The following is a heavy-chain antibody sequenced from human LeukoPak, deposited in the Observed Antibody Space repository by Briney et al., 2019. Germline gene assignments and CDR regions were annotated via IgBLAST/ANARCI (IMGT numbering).Heavy chain of an antibody. D-gene: IGHD6-13*01. J-gene: IGHJ4*02. Sequence: GGSLRLSGAASGFTFSSYSMNWVRQAPGKGLEWVSSISSSSSYIYYADSVKGRFTISRDNAKNSLYLQMNSLRAEDTAVYYCARCSTSWSYYFDYWGQGTLVTVSS. CDR3: ARCSTSWSYYFDY. V-gene: IGHV3-21*01. CDR2: ISSSSSYI. CDR1: GFTFSSYS.